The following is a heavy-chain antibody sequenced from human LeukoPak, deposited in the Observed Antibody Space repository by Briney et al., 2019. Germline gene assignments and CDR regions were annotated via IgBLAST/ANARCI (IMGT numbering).Heavy chain of an antibody. V-gene: IGHV1-46*01. CDR3: ARAYYYGSGSYYNGMDYYYYMDV. CDR2: INPSGGST. J-gene: IGHJ6*03. D-gene: IGHD3-10*01. Sequence: GASVKVSCKASGYTFTSYYMHWVRQAPGQGLEWMGLINPSGGSTSYAQKFQGRVTMTRDMSTSTVYMELSSLRSEDTAVYYCARAYYYGSGSYYNGMDYYYYMDVWGKGTTVTVSS. CDR1: GYTFTSYY.